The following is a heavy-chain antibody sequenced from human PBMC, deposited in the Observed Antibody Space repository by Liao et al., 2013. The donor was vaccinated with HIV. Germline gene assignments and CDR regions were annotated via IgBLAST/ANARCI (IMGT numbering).Heavy chain of an antibody. V-gene: IGHV4-39*07. J-gene: IGHJ3*02. D-gene: IGHD1-26*01. Sequence: QLQLQESGSRLVKPSQTLSLTCAVSGGSIDTGTYYWGWIRQPPGKGLEWIGTISYSGSAYYNPSLKSRVTISLDTSKNQFSLKLSSVTAADTAVYYCAKNSGSYTIFDAFDIWGQGTMVTVSS. CDR1: GGSIDTGTYY. CDR2: ISYSGSA. CDR3: AKNSGSYTIFDAFDI.